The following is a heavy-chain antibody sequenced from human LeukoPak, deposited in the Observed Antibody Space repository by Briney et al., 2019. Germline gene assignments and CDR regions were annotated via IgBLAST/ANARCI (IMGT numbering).Heavy chain of an antibody. Sequence: GGSLRLSCAASGFTFDDYAMHWVRHAPGKGREWVSLISWDGGSTYYADSVKGRFNISRDSSKNSLYLQMNSLRAEDTALYYCAKDVGATVYYMDVWGKGTTVTVSS. CDR2: ISWDGGST. V-gene: IGHV3-43D*03. D-gene: IGHD1-26*01. CDR3: AKDVGATVYYMDV. CDR1: GFTFDDYA. J-gene: IGHJ6*03.